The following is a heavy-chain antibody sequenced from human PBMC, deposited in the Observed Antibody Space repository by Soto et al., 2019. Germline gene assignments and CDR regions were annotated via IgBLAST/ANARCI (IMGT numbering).Heavy chain of an antibody. CDR3: APMGV. Sequence: EVQLLESGGGLVQPGGSLRLYCAASGFTFSSYAMSWVRQAPGKGLEWVSAISGSDNSTYYADSVKGRFTISRDNSKNTLYLQMSRRRADDTAVYYCAPMGVWGQGTKVTVSS. CDR2: ISGSDNST. CDR1: GFTFSSYA. V-gene: IGHV3-23*01. J-gene: IGHJ6*02.